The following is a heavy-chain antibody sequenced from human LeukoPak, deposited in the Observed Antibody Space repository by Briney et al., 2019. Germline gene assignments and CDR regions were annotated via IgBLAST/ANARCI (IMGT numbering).Heavy chain of an antibody. CDR2: MNPNGGNT. J-gene: IGHJ6*02. D-gene: IGHD6-13*01. CDR1: GYTFTSYD. CDR3: ARVVSSSWFTDYYYGMDV. V-gene: IGHV1-8*01. Sequence: ASVKVSCKASGYTFTSYDINWVRQATGQGLEWMGWMNPNGGNTGYAQKFQGRVTMTRNTSISTAYMELSSLRSEGTAVYYRARVVSSSWFTDYYYGMDVWGQGTTVTVSS.